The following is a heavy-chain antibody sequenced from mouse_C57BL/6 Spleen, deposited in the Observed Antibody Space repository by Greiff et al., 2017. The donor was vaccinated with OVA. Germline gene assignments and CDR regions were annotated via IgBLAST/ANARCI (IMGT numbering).Heavy chain of an antibody. V-gene: IGHV1-15*01. D-gene: IGHD3-2*02. CDR3: TRSRQLRLQDYAMDY. J-gene: IGHJ4*01. Sequence: VQLQESGAELVRPGASVTLSCKASGYTFTDYEMHWVKQTPVHGLEWIGAIDPETGGTAYNQKFKGKAILTADKSSSTAYMELRSLTSEDSAVYYCTRSRQLRLQDYAMDYWGQGTSVTVSS. CDR1: GYTFTDYE. CDR2: IDPETGGT.